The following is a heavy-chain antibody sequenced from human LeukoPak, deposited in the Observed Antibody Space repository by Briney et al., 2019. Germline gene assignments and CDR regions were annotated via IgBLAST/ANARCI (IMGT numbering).Heavy chain of an antibody. J-gene: IGHJ4*02. D-gene: IGHD5-12*01. CDR1: GFTFSGSA. Sequence: GGSLRLSCAASGFTFSGSAMHWVRQASGKGLEWVGRIRSKANSYATAYAASVKGRFTISRDDSKNTAYLQMNSLKTEDTAVYYCAFPTITGFDYWGQGTLVTVSS. CDR2: IRSKANSYAT. CDR3: AFPTITGFDY. V-gene: IGHV3-73*01.